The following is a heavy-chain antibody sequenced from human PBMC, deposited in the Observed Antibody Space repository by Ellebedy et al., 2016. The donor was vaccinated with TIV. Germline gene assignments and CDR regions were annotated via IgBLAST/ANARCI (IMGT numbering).Heavy chain of an antibody. CDR1: GGFITSSDSY. J-gene: IGHJ5*02. CDR2: IEYSGNI. Sequence: MPGGSLRLSCTVSGGFITSSDSYWGWIRQPPGKGLEWIATIEYSGNIYYNASLKSRVIISADISKNQFSLQVSSLTAADTAVYYCARVKATGDHAKGLIDAWGQGTLVTVSS. CDR3: ARVKATGDHAKGLIDA. D-gene: IGHD1-26*01. V-gene: IGHV4-39*01.